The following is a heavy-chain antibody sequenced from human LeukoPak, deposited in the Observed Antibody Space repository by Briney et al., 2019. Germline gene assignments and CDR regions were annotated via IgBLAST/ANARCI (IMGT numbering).Heavy chain of an antibody. CDR2: IIPIFGTA. J-gene: IGHJ4*02. CDR3: ASSSYYYDSSGYYNFDY. CDR1: GGTFSSYA. D-gene: IGHD3-22*01. Sequence: SVKLPYKASGGTFSSYAISWVRQAPGQGLECMGRIIPIFGTANYAQKFQGRVTITTDESTSTAYMELSSLRSEDTAVYYCASSSYYYDSSGYYNFDYWGQGTLVTVSS. V-gene: IGHV1-69*05.